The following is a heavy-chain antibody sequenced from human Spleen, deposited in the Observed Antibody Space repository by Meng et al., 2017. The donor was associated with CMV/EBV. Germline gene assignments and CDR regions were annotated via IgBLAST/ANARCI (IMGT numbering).Heavy chain of an antibody. D-gene: IGHD1-26*01. J-gene: IGHJ4*02. CDR1: GFILSTYA. Sequence: GESLKISCTAPGFILSTYAMHWVRQAPRKGLEWVAFTRYDGSNTRYGDSVKGRFTISRDNSKNRVFLQMNSLRPEDTAVYYCAKDRSGRGRGLDYWGQGTLVTVSS. CDR3: AKDRSGRGRGLDY. CDR2: TRYDGSNT. V-gene: IGHV3-30*02.